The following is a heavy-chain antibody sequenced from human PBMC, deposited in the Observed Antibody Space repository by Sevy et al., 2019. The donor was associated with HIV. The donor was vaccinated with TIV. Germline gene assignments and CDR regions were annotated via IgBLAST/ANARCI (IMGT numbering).Heavy chain of an antibody. D-gene: IGHD2-8*02. V-gene: IGHV3-30*02. J-gene: IGHJ3*02. Sequence: GGSLRLSCAASGFTFSNHGMHWVRQAPGKGLEWVVFIRYDGSNEYYGYSVKGRFTISRDNSKDTLYLQMNSLRPEDTAVYFCAKDRKVLLVVYAIPFDVFDIWGHGTMVTVSS. CDR2: IRYDGSNE. CDR3: AKDRKVLLVVYAIPFDVFDI. CDR1: GFTFSNHG.